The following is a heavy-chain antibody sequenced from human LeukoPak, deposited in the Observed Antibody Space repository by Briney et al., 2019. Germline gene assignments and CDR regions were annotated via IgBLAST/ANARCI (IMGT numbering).Heavy chain of an antibody. CDR1: GFTFSTYA. J-gene: IGHJ4*02. CDR3: AKRELEYFDS. V-gene: IGHV3-23*01. Sequence: PGGSLRLSCAASGFTFSTYAMSWVRQGPGKGLEWVSVIGGSGGSTYYADSVKGRFTISRDRSKNTLYLQMNSLRAEDTAVYYCAKRELEYFDSWGQGTLVTVSS. D-gene: IGHD1-1*01. CDR2: IGGSGGST.